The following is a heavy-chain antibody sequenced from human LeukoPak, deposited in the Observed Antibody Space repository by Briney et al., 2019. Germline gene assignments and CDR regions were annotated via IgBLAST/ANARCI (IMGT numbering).Heavy chain of an antibody. V-gene: IGHV4-59*01. CDR1: GGAIHSYY. J-gene: IGHJ3*02. CDR3: AREPKQQPNFIQGYAFDI. D-gene: IGHD6-13*01. Sequence: MPSETLSLTCSVSGGAIHSYYWSWIRQPPGKGLEWIGYIYFVGSANYNPSLKSRVTISLDKSRKQVSLNLNSVTAADTAVYYFAREPKQQPNFIQGYAFDIWGQGTMVTVSS. CDR2: IYFVGSA.